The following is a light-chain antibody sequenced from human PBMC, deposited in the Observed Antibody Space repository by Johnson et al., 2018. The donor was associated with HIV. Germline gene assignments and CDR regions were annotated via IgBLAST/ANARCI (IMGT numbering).Light chain of an antibody. CDR2: EDN. CDR1: VSNIESYF. Sequence: QSALTQPPSVSAAPGQTVNISCSGNVSNIESYFVSWYQQLPGAAPTLLIYEDNKRPSGIPDRFSGSKSGTSATLGITGLQTGDEAAYYCGIWDGSLSAYVFGTGTKVTVL. J-gene: IGLJ1*01. V-gene: IGLV1-51*02. CDR3: GIWDGSLSAYV.